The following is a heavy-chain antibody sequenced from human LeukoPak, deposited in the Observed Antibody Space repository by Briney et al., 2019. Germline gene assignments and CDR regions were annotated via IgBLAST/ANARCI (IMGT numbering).Heavy chain of an antibody. D-gene: IGHD3-3*01. J-gene: IGHJ5*02. V-gene: IGHV4-30-2*01. CDR2: VNHSGGT. Sequence: SQTLSLTCTVSGGSISSGGYYWSWIRQPPGKGLEWIGEVNHSGGTNYNPSLKSRVTISVDTSKNQFSLNLKSVTAADTAVYYCARSRQIFGVAENWFDPWGRGTLVTVSS. CDR1: GGSISSGGYY. CDR3: ARSRQIFGVAENWFDP.